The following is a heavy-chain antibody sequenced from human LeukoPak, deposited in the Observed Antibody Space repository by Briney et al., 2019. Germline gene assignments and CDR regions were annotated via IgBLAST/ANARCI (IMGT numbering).Heavy chain of an antibody. CDR1: GGSFSGYY. Sequence: KASETLSLTCAVYGGSFSGYYWSWIRQPPGKGLEWIGEINHSGSTNYNPPLKSRVTISVGTSKNQFSLKLSSVTAADTAVYYCATRLNLIAAAGTRGNWFDPWGQGTLVTVSS. V-gene: IGHV4-34*01. CDR3: ATRLNLIAAAGTRGNWFDP. J-gene: IGHJ5*02. CDR2: INHSGST. D-gene: IGHD6-13*01.